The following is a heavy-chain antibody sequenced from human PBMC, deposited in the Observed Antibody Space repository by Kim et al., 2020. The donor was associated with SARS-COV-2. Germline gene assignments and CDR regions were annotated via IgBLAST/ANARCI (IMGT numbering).Heavy chain of an antibody. V-gene: IGHV4-59*01. CDR2: IYYSGST. Sequence: SETLSLTCTVSGGSISNNYWSWIRQPPGKGLEWIGYIYYSGSTTYNPSLKSRVTVSVDTSKNQFSLNLSSVTAADTAVYYCSGVEYYGGNFLFDYWGQG. CDR3: SGVEYYGGNFLFDY. J-gene: IGHJ4*02. D-gene: IGHD4-17*01. CDR1: GGSISNNY.